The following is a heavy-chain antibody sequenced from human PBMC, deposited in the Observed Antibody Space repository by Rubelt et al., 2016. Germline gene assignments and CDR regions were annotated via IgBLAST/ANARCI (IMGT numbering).Heavy chain of an antibody. D-gene: IGHD3-22*01. CDR1: GGSISSNNW. J-gene: IGHJ3*02. CDR2: IYHSGGT. V-gene: IGHV4-4*02. CDR3: ATPGYYDSDGIYAFEI. Sequence: QVQLQESGPGLVKPSGTLSLTCAVSGGSISSNNWWTWFRQPPGKGLEWIGEIYHSGGTNYNPSLNGRAILSVAKSKNHFSLKLRSVTSAGTAVYYCATPGYYDSDGIYAFEIWGQGTMVTVS.